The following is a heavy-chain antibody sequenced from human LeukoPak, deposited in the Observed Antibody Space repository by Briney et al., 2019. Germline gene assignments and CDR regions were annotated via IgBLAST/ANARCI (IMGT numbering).Heavy chain of an antibody. D-gene: IGHD6-13*01. CDR2: ISYDGSNK. Sequence: GGSLRLSCAASGFTFSSCAMHWVRQAPGKGLEWVAVISYDGSNKYYADSVKGRFTISRDNSKNTLYLQMNSLRAEDTAVYYCARVSTSSSWYYFDYWGQGTLVTVSS. CDR3: ARVSTSSSWYYFDY. J-gene: IGHJ4*02. CDR1: GFTFSSCA. V-gene: IGHV3-30-3*01.